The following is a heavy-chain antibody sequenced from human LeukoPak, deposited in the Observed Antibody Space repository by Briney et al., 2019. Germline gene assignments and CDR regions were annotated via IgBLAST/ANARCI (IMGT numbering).Heavy chain of an antibody. CDR2: IYYSGKT. Sequence: SETLSLTCIVSGSSINTGSYYWVWIRQPPGKGLEWIGTIYYSGKTYYNPSLKSRVTISEDTSMNQFSLKLSSVTAADTAVYYCARAYSYDSSRADYWGQGTLVTVSS. D-gene: IGHD3-22*01. CDR3: ARAYSYDSSRADY. J-gene: IGHJ4*02. V-gene: IGHV4-39*01. CDR1: GSSINTGSYY.